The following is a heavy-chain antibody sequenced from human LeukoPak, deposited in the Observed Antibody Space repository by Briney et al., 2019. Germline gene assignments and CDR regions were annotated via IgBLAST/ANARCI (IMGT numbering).Heavy chain of an antibody. CDR3: ARGPLSGYYDWYYFDY. CDR2: IYTSGST. CDR1: GGSISSGSYY. V-gene: IGHV4-61*02. J-gene: IGHJ4*02. D-gene: IGHD3-3*01. Sequence: SETLSLTCTVSGGSISSGSYYWSWIRQPAGKGLEWIGRIYTSGSTNYNPSLKSRVTMSVDTSKNQFSLKLSSVTAADTAVCYCARGPLSGYYDWYYFDYWGQGTLVTVSS.